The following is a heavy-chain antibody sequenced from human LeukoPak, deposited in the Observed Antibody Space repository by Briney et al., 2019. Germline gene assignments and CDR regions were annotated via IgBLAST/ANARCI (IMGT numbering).Heavy chain of an antibody. CDR2: TYNSGNT. D-gene: IGHD7-27*01. J-gene: IGHJ5*02. CDR3: ARDRELGS. Sequence: SETVSLTCIVSGGSISIYYWSWIRQPPGKGLEWIGYTYNSGNTEYNPSLKRRVTISADTSKNQFSLKLTSVTAADTAVYYCARDRELGSWGQGTLVTVSS. CDR1: GGSISIYY. V-gene: IGHV4-59*01.